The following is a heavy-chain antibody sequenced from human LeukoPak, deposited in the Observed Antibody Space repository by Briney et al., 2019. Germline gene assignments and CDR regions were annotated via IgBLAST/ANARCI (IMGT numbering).Heavy chain of an antibody. V-gene: IGHV1-46*01. Sequence: GSVKVSCQASGYTFTNYYMQWVRQAPGQGLKWIGIINPTPNSTNYAHKFQGRVTITSDTSTNTVYMELSSLRAEDTAVYYCARGGLIQKYNCCDPGGKGPRLSVPS. J-gene: IGHJ5*02. CDR2: INPTPNST. CDR1: GYTFTNYY. D-gene: IGHD3-10*01. CDR3: ARGGLIQKYNCCDP.